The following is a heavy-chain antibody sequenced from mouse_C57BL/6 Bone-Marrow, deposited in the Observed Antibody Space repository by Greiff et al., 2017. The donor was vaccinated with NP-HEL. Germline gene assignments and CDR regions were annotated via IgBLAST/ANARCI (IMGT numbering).Heavy chain of an antibody. Sequence: EVMLVESEGGLVQPGSSMKLSCTASGFTFSDYYMAWVRQVPEKGLEWVANINYDGSSTYYLDSLKSRFIISRDNAKNILYLQMSSLKSEDTATDYCARDGTVVATDWYFDVWGTGTTVTVSS. V-gene: IGHV5-16*01. CDR3: ARDGTVVATDWYFDV. D-gene: IGHD1-1*01. J-gene: IGHJ1*03. CDR2: INYDGSST. CDR1: GFTFSDYY.